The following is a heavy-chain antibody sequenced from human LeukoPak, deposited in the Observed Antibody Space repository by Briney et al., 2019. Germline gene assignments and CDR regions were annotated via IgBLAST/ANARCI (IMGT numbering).Heavy chain of an antibody. V-gene: IGHV3-48*03. CDR1: GFAFSSYE. CDR3: ARGSDYGVGAFDI. J-gene: IGHJ3*02. D-gene: IGHD4-17*01. Sequence: PERSLRLSCAASGFAFSSYEMNWVRQAPGKGLEWVSYISTSVSTIYYGDSVKGRFTISRDNAKNSLFLQMNILRAEDTAVYYCARGSDYGVGAFDIWGQGTMVTVSS. CDR2: ISTSVSTI.